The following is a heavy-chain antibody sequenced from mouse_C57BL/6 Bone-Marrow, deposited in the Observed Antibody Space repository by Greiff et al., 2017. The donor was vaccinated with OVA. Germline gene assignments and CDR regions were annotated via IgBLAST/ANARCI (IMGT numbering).Heavy chain of an antibody. Sequence: VQLKESGPGLVKPSQTVFLTCTVTGISITTGNYRWSWIRQFPGNQLEWIGYIYYSGTITYNPSLTSRTTITRDTPKNQFFLEMNSLTAEDTATYYCARYFYWYFDVWGTGTTVTVSS. J-gene: IGHJ1*03. V-gene: IGHV3-5*01. CDR1: GISITTGNYR. CDR3: ARYFYWYFDV. CDR2: IYYSGTI.